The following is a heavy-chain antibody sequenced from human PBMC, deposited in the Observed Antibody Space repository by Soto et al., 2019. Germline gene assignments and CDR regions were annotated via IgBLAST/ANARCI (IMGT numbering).Heavy chain of an antibody. CDR1: GFTFSSYA. Sequence: GGSLRLSCAASGFTFSSYAMQWVRQAPGKGLEYVSAISSNGGSTYYADSVKGRFTISRDNSKNTLYLQMGSLRAEDMAVYYCARGGFSSGYYGYYYYYGMDVWGQGTTVTVSS. D-gene: IGHD3-22*01. V-gene: IGHV3-64*02. CDR2: ISSNGGST. CDR3: ARGGFSSGYYGYYYYYGMDV. J-gene: IGHJ6*02.